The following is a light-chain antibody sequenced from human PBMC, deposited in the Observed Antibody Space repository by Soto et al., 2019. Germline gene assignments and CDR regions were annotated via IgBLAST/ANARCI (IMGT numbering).Light chain of an antibody. Sequence: QSALTQPASVSGSPGQSITISCTRTSSAVGSYNLVSWYQHHPGKAPKLMIYEGSERPSGVSNRFSGAQSGNTASLTISGLQAEDEADYYCSSYAGAVVSGGGTKLTVL. V-gene: IGLV2-23*01. CDR3: SSYAGAVV. J-gene: IGLJ2*01. CDR2: EGS. CDR1: SSAVGSYNL.